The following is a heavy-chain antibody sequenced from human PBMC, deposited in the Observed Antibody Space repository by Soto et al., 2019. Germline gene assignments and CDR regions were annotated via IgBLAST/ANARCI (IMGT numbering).Heavy chain of an antibody. CDR2: IYYSGST. CDR3: ARLGGLLWFGEFDY. V-gene: IGHV4-59*08. D-gene: IGHD3-10*01. CDR1: ASSIISYY. J-gene: IGHJ4*02. Sequence: SETLSLTCTVSASSIISYYCSWIRQPPGKGREWIGYIYYSGSTNYNPSLKSRVTISVDTSKNQFSLKLSSVTAADTAVYYCARLGGLLWFGEFDYWGQGTLVNVS.